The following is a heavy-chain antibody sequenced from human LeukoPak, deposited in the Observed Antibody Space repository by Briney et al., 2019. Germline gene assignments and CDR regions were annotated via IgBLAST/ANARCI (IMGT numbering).Heavy chain of an antibody. V-gene: IGHV3-23*01. D-gene: IGHD3-9*01. CDR2: ISGSGGST. J-gene: IGHJ4*02. CDR3: ANRPLTSY. Sequence: PGGSLRLSCAASGFNLIYNYMNWVRQAAGKGLEWVSAISGSGGSTYYADSVKGRFTISRDNSKNTLYLQMNSLRAEDTAVYYCANRPLTSYWGQGTLVTVSS. CDR1: GFNLIYNY.